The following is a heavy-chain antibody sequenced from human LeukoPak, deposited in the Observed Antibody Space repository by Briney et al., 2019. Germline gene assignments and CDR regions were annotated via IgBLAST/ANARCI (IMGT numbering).Heavy chain of an antibody. D-gene: IGHD2-2*01. V-gene: IGHV4-34*01. CDR3: AREVVPAADNYYYYMDV. Sequence: SETLFLTCAVYGGSFSGYYWSWIRQRPGKGLEWIGEINHSGSTNYNPSLKSRVTISVDTSKNQFSLKLSSVTAADTAVYYCAREVVPAADNYYYYMDVWGKGTTVTVSS. J-gene: IGHJ6*03. CDR1: GGSFSGYY. CDR2: INHSGST.